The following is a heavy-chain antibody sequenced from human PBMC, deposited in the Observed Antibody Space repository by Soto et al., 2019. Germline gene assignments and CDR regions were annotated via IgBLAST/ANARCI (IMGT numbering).Heavy chain of an antibody. CDR3: GRVGSASLNVGGDAYP. CDR2: IRSKGYGGTT. CDR1: GFTFGDYA. V-gene: IGHV3-49*03. D-gene: IGHD3-10*01. J-gene: IGHJ5*02. Sequence: GGSLRLSCTTSGFTFGDYAMSWFRQAPGKGLEWVGFIRSKGYGGTTQYAASVKGRFTISRDDSESIAYLQMDSLKTEDTALYYWGRVGSASLNVGGDAYPWGQGTQVTVSS.